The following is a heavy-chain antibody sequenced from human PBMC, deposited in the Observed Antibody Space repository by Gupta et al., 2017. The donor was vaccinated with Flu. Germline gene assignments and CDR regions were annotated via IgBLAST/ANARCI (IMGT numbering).Heavy chain of an antibody. Sequence: RQPPGKGLEWIAYIYHSGSTYYNPSLKSRVTISIDTSEKQFSLKVNSVTAADTAVYYCARAPSQYCTSTTCSPYYFDYWGQGTLVTVSS. V-gene: IGHV4-59*01. CDR2: IYHSGST. J-gene: IGHJ4*02. CDR3: ARAPSQYCTSTTCSPYYFDY. D-gene: IGHD2-2*01.